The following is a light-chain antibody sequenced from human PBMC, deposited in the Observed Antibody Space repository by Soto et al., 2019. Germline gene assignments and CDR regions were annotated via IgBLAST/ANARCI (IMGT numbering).Light chain of an antibody. J-gene: IGLJ2*01. CDR2: EVT. V-gene: IGLV2-14*01. CDR1: SGDIGGYNY. Sequence: QSALTPPASVSGSPGQSIPISCTGTSGDIGGYNYVSWYQQHPGKAPKLLISEVTNRPSGVSNRFSGSKSGNTASLTISGLQAEDEADYYCSSYTTNITPVVFGGGTKLTVL. CDR3: SSYTTNITPVV.